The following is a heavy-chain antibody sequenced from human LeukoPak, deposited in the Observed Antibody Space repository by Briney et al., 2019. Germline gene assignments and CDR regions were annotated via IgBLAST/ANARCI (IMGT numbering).Heavy chain of an antibody. D-gene: IGHD3-22*01. V-gene: IGHV6-1*01. J-gene: IGHJ3*02. CDR2: TYYRTKWYN. CDR1: GDSVSSNSAA. Sequence: SQTLSLTCAISGDSVSSNSAAWNWIRQSPSRGLEWLGRTYYRTKWYNDYAVSVKSRITINPDTYKNQFSLQLNSVTPEDTAVYYCARVNYYDSSGYYLDHAFDIWGQGTMVTVSS. CDR3: ARVNYYDSSGYYLDHAFDI.